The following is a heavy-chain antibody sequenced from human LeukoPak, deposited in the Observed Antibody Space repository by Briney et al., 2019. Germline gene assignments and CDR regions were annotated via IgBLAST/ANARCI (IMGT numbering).Heavy chain of an antibody. Sequence: QSGGSLRLSCAASGFTFSNYWMHWVRQAPGKGLVWVSRINSDGINTSYADSVKGRFTISRDNSKNTLYLQTNSLRAEDTALYYCVRDRDSTGYYDYWGQGTLVAVSS. CDR2: INSDGINT. V-gene: IGHV3-74*01. J-gene: IGHJ4*02. CDR1: GFTFSNYW. CDR3: VRDRDSTGYYDY. D-gene: IGHD3-22*01.